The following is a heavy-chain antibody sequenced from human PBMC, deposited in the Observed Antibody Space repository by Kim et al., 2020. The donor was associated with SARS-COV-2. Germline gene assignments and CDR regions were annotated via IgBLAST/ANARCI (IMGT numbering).Heavy chain of an antibody. Sequence: GGSLRLSCAASGFTFSSYAMSWVRQAPGKGLEWVSVIYSGGSSTYYADSVKGRFTISRDNSKNTLYLQMNSLRAEDTAVYYCARATSLDYWGQGTLVTVSS. CDR1: GFTFSSYA. D-gene: IGHD5-12*01. CDR2: IYSGGSST. J-gene: IGHJ4*02. V-gene: IGHV3-23*03. CDR3: ARATSLDY.